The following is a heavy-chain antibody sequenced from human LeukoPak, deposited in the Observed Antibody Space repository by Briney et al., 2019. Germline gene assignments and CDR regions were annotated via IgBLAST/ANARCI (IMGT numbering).Heavy chain of an antibody. J-gene: IGHJ4*02. V-gene: IGHV1-8*01. D-gene: IGHD6-13*01. Sequence: ASVKVSCKASGYTFTSYDINWVRQATGQGLEWMGWMNPNSGNTGYAQKFQGRVTMTRNTSISTAYMELSGLRSEDTAVYYCAGGVAAAGTTFDYWGQGTLVTVSS. CDR1: GYTFTSYD. CDR3: AGGVAAAGTTFDY. CDR2: MNPNSGNT.